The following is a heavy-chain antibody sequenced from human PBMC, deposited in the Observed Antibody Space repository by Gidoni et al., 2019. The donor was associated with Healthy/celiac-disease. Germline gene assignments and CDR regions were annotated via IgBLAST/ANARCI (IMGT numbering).Heavy chain of an antibody. D-gene: IGHD3-3*01. J-gene: IGHJ6*02. V-gene: IGHV1-69*06. Sequence: QVQLVQSGAEVKKPGSSVKVSCQASGGTFSSYAISWVRQAPGQGLEWMGGIIPIFGTANYAQKFQGRVTITADKSTSTAYMELSSLRSEDTAVYYCARDADSYYDFWSGYSMDVWGQGTTVTVSS. CDR2: IIPIFGTA. CDR1: GGTFSSYA. CDR3: ARDADSYYDFWSGYSMDV.